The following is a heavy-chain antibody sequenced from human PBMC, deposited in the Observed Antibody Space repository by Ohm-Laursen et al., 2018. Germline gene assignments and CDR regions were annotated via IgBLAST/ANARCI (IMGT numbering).Heavy chain of an antibody. J-gene: IGHJ4*02. CDR3: TTASYYDFWSGYPFDY. CDR1: GFTFSRYG. V-gene: IGHV3-15*01. D-gene: IGHD3-3*01. Sequence: GSLRLSCAASGFTFSRYGTSWVRQAPGKGLEWVGRIKSKTDGGTTDYAAPVKGRFTISRDDSKNTLYLQMNSLKTEDTAVYYCTTASYYDFWSGYPFDYWGQGTLVTVSS. CDR2: IKSKTDGGTT.